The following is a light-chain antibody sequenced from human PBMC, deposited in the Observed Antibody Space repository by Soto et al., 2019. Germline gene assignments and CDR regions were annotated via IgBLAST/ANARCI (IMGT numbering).Light chain of an antibody. J-gene: IGKJ5*01. CDR1: QSVSSSY. CDR2: AAS. Sequence: LSHSPGALSLSTGERATLSCGAIQSVSSSYLAWYQQKPGQAPRLLIYAASSRATGIPDRFSGSGSGTDFTLPISRLEPEDVAVYYCQQRSTWPPITFGQGTRLAI. V-gene: IGKV3D-20*02. CDR3: QQRSTWPPIT.